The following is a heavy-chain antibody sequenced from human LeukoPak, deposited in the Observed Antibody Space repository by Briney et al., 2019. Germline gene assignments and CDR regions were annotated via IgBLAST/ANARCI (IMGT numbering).Heavy chain of an antibody. Sequence: SETLSLTCAVYGGSFSGYYWSWIRQPPGKGLEWIGEINHSGSTNHNPSLKSRVTISVDTSKNQFSLKLSSVTAADTAVYYCARVNGTSHDIDYWGQGTLVTVSS. V-gene: IGHV4-34*01. CDR1: GGSFSGYY. CDR3: ARVNGTSHDIDY. CDR2: INHSGST. J-gene: IGHJ4*02. D-gene: IGHD2-2*01.